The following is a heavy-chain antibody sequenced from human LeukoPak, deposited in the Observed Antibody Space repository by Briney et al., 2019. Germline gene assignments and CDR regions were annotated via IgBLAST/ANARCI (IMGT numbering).Heavy chain of an antibody. V-gene: IGHV4-38-2*02. CDR3: ARGRPTGETTADFDY. J-gene: IGHJ4*02. D-gene: IGHD2-21*02. CDR2: IYHSGSA. Sequence: SETLSLTCTVSGYSISIGYYWGWIRQPPGKGLEWIGSIYHSGSAYYNPSLKSRVTISVDTSKNQFSLKLRSVSAADTAVYYCARGRPTGETTADFDYWGQGTLVTVSS. CDR1: GYSISIGYY.